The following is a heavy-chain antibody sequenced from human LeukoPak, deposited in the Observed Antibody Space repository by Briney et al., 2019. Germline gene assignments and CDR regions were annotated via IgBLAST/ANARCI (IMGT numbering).Heavy chain of an antibody. CDR2: IYYSGST. CDR1: GGSMRSYY. Sequence: SETLSLTCTVSGGSMRSYYWSWIRQPPGKGLEWIGYIYYSGSTNYNPSLKSRVTISVDTSKNQFSLKLSSVTAADTAVYYCARMRNPATVTTDYWGQGTLVTVSS. D-gene: IGHD4-17*01. J-gene: IGHJ4*02. V-gene: IGHV4-59*08. CDR3: ARMRNPATVTTDY.